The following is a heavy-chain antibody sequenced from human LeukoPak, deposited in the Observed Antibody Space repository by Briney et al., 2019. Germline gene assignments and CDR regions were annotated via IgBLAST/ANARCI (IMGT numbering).Heavy chain of an antibody. Sequence: ASVKLSCKASGGTFSSYAISWVRQAPGQGLEWMGRIIPIFGIANYAQKFQGRVTITADKSTSTAYMELSSLRSEDTAVYYCAGSIAARTYYFDYWGQGTLVTVSS. V-gene: IGHV1-69*04. CDR1: GGTFSSYA. CDR2: IIPIFGIA. J-gene: IGHJ4*02. D-gene: IGHD6-6*01. CDR3: AGSIAARTYYFDY.